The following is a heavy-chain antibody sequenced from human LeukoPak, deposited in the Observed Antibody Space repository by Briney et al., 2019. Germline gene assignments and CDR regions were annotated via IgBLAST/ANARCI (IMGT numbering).Heavy chain of an antibody. D-gene: IGHD3-3*01. V-gene: IGHV1-69*13. Sequence: SVKVSCKASGGTFSSYAISWVRQAPGQGLEWMGGIIPIFGTANYAQKFQGRVTITADESTSTAYMELSSLRSEDTAVYYCARVTIFGVVIGCFDYWGQGTLVTVFS. J-gene: IGHJ4*02. CDR2: IIPIFGTA. CDR3: ARVTIFGVVIGCFDY. CDR1: GGTFSSYA.